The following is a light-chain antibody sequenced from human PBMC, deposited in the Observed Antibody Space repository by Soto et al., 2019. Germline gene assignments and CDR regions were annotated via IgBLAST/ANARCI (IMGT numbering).Light chain of an antibody. Sequence: DIVMTQSPLSLSVTPGEPASISCRSSQSLLQRDGYNYLHWYLQKPGQSPQLLISLGSNRASGVPDRFSGSESGTDFTLKISRVEAEDVGVYYCMQALQSPLTFGGGTKVDIK. J-gene: IGKJ4*01. CDR2: LGS. V-gene: IGKV2-28*01. CDR3: MQALQSPLT. CDR1: QSLLQRDGYNY.